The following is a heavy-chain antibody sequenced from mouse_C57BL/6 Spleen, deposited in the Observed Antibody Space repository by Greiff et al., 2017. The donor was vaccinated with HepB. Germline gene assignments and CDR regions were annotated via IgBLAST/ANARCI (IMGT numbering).Heavy chain of an antibody. V-gene: IGHV1-53*01. Sequence: QVQLQQPGTELVKPGASVKLSCKASGYTFTSYWMHWVKQRPGQGLEWIGNINPSNGGTNYNEKFKSKATLTVDKSSSTAYMQLSSLTSEDSAVYYGARGAYYGSSYRWYFDVWGTGTTVTVSS. D-gene: IGHD1-1*01. CDR1: GYTFTSYW. CDR3: ARGAYYGSSYRWYFDV. CDR2: INPSNGGT. J-gene: IGHJ1*03.